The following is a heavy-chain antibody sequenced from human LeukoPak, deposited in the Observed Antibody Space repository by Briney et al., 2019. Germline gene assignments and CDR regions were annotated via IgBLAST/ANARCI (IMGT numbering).Heavy chain of an antibody. CDR1: GYSFTSYW. D-gene: IGHD3-3*01. Sequence: GESLKISCKGSGYSFTSYWIGWVRQMPAKGLEWVGIIYPGDSDTRYSPSFQGQVTISAVKSISTAYLQWSSLKASDTAMYYCARSINFWSGYYYESFDYWGQGTLVTVSS. CDR3: ARSINFWSGYYYESFDY. V-gene: IGHV5-51*01. J-gene: IGHJ4*02. CDR2: IYPGDSDT.